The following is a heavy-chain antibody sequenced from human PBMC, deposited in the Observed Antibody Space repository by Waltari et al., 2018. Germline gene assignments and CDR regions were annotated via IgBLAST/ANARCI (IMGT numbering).Heavy chain of an antibody. J-gene: IGHJ4*02. CDR1: GFTFSSYS. V-gene: IGHV3-21*01. CDR2: ISSSSSYI. CDR3: ARDPPVLRFLEWTPDY. D-gene: IGHD3-3*01. Sequence: EVQLVESGGGLVKPGGSLRLSCAASGFTFSSYSMNWVRQAPGKGLEWVSSISSSSSYIYYADSVKGRFTISRDNAKNSLYLQMNSLRAEDTAVYYCARDPPVLRFLEWTPDYWGQGTLVTVSS.